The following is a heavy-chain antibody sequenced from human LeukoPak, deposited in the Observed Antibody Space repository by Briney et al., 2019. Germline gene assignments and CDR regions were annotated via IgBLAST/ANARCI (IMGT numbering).Heavy chain of an antibody. D-gene: IGHD3-10*01. J-gene: IGHJ6*02. CDR3: ARSITMVRGVTYYGMDV. CDR1: GGSISSYY. Sequence: SETLSLTCSVSGGSISSYYWTWIRQPAGKGLEWIGRIYTSGSSNYSPSLKSRLTMSVDTSKNQFSLNLSSVTAADTAVYYCARSITMVRGVTYYGMDVWGQGTTVTVSS. CDR2: IYTSGSS. V-gene: IGHV4-4*07.